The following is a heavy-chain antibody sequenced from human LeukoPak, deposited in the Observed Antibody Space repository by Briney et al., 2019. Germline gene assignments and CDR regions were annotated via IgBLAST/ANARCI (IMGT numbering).Heavy chain of an antibody. Sequence: PSETLSLTCTVSTYSISSGHYWGWIRQPPGKGLEWIGSVYHSGSTYSNPSLNSRVTISVDTSKNQFSLKLSSVTAADTAVYYCARIPNYDFWSGHDAFDIWGQGTMVTVSS. J-gene: IGHJ3*02. D-gene: IGHD3-3*01. CDR3: ARIPNYDFWSGHDAFDI. CDR1: TYSISSGHY. V-gene: IGHV4-38-2*02. CDR2: VYHSGST.